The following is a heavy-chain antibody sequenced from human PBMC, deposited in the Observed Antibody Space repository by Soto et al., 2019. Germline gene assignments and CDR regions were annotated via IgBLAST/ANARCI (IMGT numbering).Heavy chain of an antibody. CDR2: ISGGVDST. Sequence: EEQLLESGGGLVQPGGSLRISCADSGFSFSSYGMSWVRQAPGKGLEWVSGISGGVDSTYYADSVKGRFTNSRDKSKNMLYLQMNSLRAEDTAVYYCARGQGDYGDSDVWFDPWGQGTLVSVSS. CDR1: GFSFSSYG. D-gene: IGHD4-17*01. V-gene: IGHV3-23*01. CDR3: ARGQGDYGDSDVWFDP. J-gene: IGHJ5*02.